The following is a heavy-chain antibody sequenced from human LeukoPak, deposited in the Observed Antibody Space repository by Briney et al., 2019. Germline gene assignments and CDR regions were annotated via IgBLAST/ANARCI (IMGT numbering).Heavy chain of an antibody. D-gene: IGHD3-10*01. J-gene: IGHJ4*02. CDR1: GGSISTYY. Sequence: PSETLSLTCTVSGGSISTYYWSWIRQPPGKGLEWIGYIHKSGSTNHNPSLKSRVTIPVDTSKNQFSLKLSSVTAADTAVYYCARDRGLGVYWGQGTLVTVSS. CDR3: ARDRGLGVY. V-gene: IGHV4-59*01. CDR2: IHKSGST.